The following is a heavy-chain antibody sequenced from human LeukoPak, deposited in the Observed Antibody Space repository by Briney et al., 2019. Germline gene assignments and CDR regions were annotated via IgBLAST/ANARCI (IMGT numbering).Heavy chain of an antibody. V-gene: IGHV3-23*01. CDR3: ARSIAAAAYYMDV. CDR1: GFTFSSYG. Sequence: GGSLRLSCAASGFTFSSYGMSWVRQAPGKGLEWVSAISGSGGSTYYADSVKGRFTISRDNSKNTLYLQMNSLRAEDTAVYYCARSIAAAAYYMDVWGKGTTVTISS. CDR2: ISGSGGST. D-gene: IGHD6-13*01. J-gene: IGHJ6*03.